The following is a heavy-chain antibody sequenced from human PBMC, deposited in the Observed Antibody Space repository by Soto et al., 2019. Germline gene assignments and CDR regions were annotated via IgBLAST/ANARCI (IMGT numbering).Heavy chain of an antibody. CDR2: ISYDGSNK. CDR3: AKDTKTHHYYDSSGYEFDY. CDR1: GFSSSNYG. D-gene: IGHD3-22*01. V-gene: IGHV3-30*18. J-gene: IGHJ4*02. Sequence: PGGSLRLSCAASGFSSSNYGMHWVRQAPGKGLEWVAVISYDGSNKYYADSVKGRFTISRNNSKNTLYLQMNSLRAEDTAVYYCAKDTKTHHYYDSSGYEFDYWGQGTLVTVSS.